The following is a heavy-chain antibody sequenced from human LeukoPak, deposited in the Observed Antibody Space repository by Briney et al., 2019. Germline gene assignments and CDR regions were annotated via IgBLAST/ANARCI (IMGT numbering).Heavy chain of an antibody. CDR1: GFTFSSNI. CDR2: ISGSGGTT. Sequence: GGSLRLSCAASGFTFSSNIMSRVRQAPGKGLEWVSGISGSGGTTYYAESVKGRFTISRDNSKNTLYLQMNSLRAEDTAVYYCAKVRGPWGQGTLVTVSS. J-gene: IGHJ5*02. D-gene: IGHD3-10*01. CDR3: AKVRGP. V-gene: IGHV3-23*01.